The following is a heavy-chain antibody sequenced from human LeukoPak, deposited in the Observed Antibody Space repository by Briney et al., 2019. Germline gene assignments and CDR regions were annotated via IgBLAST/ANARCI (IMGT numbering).Heavy chain of an antibody. CDR3: AREVRTSGWYLEYFQH. V-gene: IGHV6-1*01. D-gene: IGHD6-19*01. CDR1: GDSVSSNSAA. Sequence: SQTLSLTCALSGDSVSSNSAAWNWIRQSPSRGLEWLGRTYYKSKWYTDYAVSVKSRITINPHTSKNQFSLQLNSVTPEDTAVYYCAREVRTSGWYLEYFQHWGQGTLVTVSS. J-gene: IGHJ1*01. CDR2: TYYKSKWYT.